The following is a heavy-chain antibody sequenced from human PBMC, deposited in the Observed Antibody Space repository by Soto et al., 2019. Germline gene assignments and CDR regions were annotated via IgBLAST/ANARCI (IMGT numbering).Heavy chain of an antibody. CDR2: MNPNSGNT. V-gene: IGHV1-8*01. CDR1: GYTFTSYD. D-gene: IGHD2-15*01. CDR3: ARGPVVVALPSHYFDY. J-gene: IGHJ4*02. Sequence: GASVKVSCKAAGYTFTSYDINWVRQATGQGLEWMGWMNPNSGNTGYAQKFQGRVTMTRNTSISTAYMELSSLRSEDTAVYYCARGPVVVALPSHYFDYWGQGTLVTVSS.